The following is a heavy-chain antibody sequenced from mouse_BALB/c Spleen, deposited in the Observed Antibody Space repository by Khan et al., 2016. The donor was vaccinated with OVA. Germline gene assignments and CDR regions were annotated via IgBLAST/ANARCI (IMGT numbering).Heavy chain of an antibody. Sequence: EVELVESGGDLVKPGGSLKLSCAASGFTFSSYSMSWVRQTPDNRLEWVATISSGGDYTYYPDSVKGRFTISRDNAKNTLYLQMSSLKSEDTAMCYCASHLTGSFAYWGQGTLVTVSA. CDR2: ISSGGDYT. V-gene: IGHV5-6*01. J-gene: IGHJ3*01. D-gene: IGHD4-1*01. CDR3: ASHLTGSFAY. CDR1: GFTFSSYS.